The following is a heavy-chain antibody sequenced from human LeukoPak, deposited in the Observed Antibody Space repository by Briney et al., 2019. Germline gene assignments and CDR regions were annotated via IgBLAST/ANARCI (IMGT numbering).Heavy chain of an antibody. CDR3: ARDPPYNWNDGADNFDY. V-gene: IGHV1-18*01. CDR1: GFTFTSYG. D-gene: IGHD1-1*01. CDR2: ISGYDGNT. J-gene: IGHJ4*02. Sequence: ASVKVSCKASGFTFTSYGISWVRQAPGQGLEWMGWISGYDGNTNYAQNLQGRVTMTTDTSTSTAYMELRSLRPDDTAVYYCARDPPYNWNDGADNFDYWGQGTLVTVSS.